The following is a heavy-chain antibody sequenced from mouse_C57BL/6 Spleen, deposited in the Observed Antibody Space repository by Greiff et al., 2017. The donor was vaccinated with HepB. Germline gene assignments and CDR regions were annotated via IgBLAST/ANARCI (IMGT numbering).Heavy chain of an antibody. CDR3: TRRRIMITTGRPYAMDY. D-gene: IGHD2-4*01. CDR1: GYTFTDYE. J-gene: IGHJ4*01. Sequence: VQLQESGAELVRPGASVTLSCKASGYTFTDYEMHWVKQTPVHGLEWIGAIDPETGGTAYNQKFKGKAIPTADKSSSTAYMELRSLTSEDSAVYYCTRRRIMITTGRPYAMDYWGQGTSVTVSS. V-gene: IGHV1-15*01. CDR2: IDPETGGT.